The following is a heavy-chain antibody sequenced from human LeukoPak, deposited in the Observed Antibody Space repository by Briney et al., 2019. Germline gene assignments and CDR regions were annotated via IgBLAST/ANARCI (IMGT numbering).Heavy chain of an antibody. CDR1: GFTFSSYW. CDR3: IRTLIVATSPYMDV. CDR2: VNSDGTGT. J-gene: IGHJ6*03. Sequence: PGGSLRLSCAASGFTFSSYWMHWVRQAPGKGLVWVSRVNSDGTGTTYADSVEGRFTISRDNAKNTVYLQMHSLGAEDTAIYYCIRTLIVATSPYMDVWGKGTTVTVSS. V-gene: IGHV3-74*01. D-gene: IGHD5-12*01.